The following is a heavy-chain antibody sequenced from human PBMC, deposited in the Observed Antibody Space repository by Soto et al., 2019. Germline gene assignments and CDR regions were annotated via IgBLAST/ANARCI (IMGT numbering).Heavy chain of an antibody. Sequence: SVKVSCKASGGTFSSYAISWVRQAPGQGLEWMGGIIPIFGTANYAQKFQGRVTITADESTSTAYMELSSLRSEDTAVYYCASVEVATIIGGYYYYGMDVWGQGTTVTVSS. CDR3: ASVEVATIIGGYYYYGMDV. CDR2: IIPIFGTA. V-gene: IGHV1-69*13. J-gene: IGHJ6*02. CDR1: GGTFSSYA. D-gene: IGHD5-12*01.